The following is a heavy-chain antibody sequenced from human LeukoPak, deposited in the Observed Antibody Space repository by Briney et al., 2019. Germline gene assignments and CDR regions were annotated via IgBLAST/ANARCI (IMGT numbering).Heavy chain of an antibody. CDR1: GFTFSAYG. V-gene: IGHV3-30*18. Sequence: PGGSLRLSCAASGFTFSAYGMHWVRQAPGKGLEWVALISPGGTDKFYTDSVKGRFTIPRDNSKNTLYLQMSSLRAEDTAVYYCAKRPASGSYVGAFDIWGQGTMVTVSS. J-gene: IGHJ3*02. D-gene: IGHD3-10*01. CDR2: ISPGGTDK. CDR3: AKRPASGSYVGAFDI.